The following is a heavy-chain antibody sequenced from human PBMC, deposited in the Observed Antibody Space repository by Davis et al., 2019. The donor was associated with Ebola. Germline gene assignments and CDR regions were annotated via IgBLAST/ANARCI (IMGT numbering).Heavy chain of an antibody. CDR1: GFTFDDYA. D-gene: IGHD5-18*01. V-gene: IGHV3-9*01. CDR2: ISWNSGSI. CDR3: AKDKKDRAMVHSGRWLQIRAFDI. J-gene: IGHJ3*02. Sequence: PGESLRLSCAASGFTFDDYAMHWVRQAPGKGLEWVSGISWNSGSIGYADSVKGRFTISRDNAKNSLYLQMNSLRAEDTALYYCAKDKKDRAMVHSGRWLQIRAFDIWGQGTMVTVSS.